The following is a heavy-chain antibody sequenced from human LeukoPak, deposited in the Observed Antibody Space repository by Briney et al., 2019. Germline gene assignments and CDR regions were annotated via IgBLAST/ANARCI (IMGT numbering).Heavy chain of an antibody. V-gene: IGHV1-2*02. J-gene: IGHJ4*02. CDR3: AREPRASAGRQIDY. Sequence: ASVKVSCKASGYTFTAYYIHWVRQAPGQGLEWMGWVNPNSGGTNYAQKFQGRVSMTTDTSITTAYMELSRPRSDDTAVFYCAREPRASAGRQIDYWGQGTLVSVSS. CDR2: VNPNSGGT. D-gene: IGHD6-13*01. CDR1: GYTFTAYY.